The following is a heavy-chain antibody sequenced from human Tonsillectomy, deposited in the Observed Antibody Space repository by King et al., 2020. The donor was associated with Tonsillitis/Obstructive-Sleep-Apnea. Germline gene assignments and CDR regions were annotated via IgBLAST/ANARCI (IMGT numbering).Heavy chain of an antibody. CDR3: ARLGYCTNGVCYSRDYYYYGMDV. D-gene: IGHD2-8*01. J-gene: IGHJ6*02. CDR2: INPNSGGT. CDR1: GYTFTGYY. V-gene: IGHV1-2*02. Sequence: QLVQSGAEVKKPGASVKVSCKASGYTFTGYYMHWVRQAPGQGLEWMGWINPNSGGTNYAQKFQGRVTMTRDTSISKAYVELSSLRSDDTAVYYCARLGYCTNGVCYSRDYYYYGMDVWGQGTTVTVSS.